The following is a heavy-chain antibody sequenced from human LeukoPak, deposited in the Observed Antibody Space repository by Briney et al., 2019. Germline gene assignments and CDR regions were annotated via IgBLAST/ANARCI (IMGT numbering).Heavy chain of an antibody. Sequence: GGSLRLSCGASGFTFSSYAMSWVRQAPGKGLEWVGFIRSKAYGGTTEYAASVKGRFTISRDDSKSIAYLQMNSLKTEDTAVYYCTGRGYSGYDYGEYWGQGTLVTVSS. D-gene: IGHD5-12*01. V-gene: IGHV3-49*04. CDR3: TGRGYSGYDYGEY. J-gene: IGHJ4*02. CDR1: GFTFSSYA. CDR2: IRSKAYGGTT.